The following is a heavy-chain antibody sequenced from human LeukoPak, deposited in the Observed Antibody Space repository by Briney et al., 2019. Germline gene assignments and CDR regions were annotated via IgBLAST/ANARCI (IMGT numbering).Heavy chain of an antibody. CDR3: ARGDITTGGAPFDH. V-gene: IGHV4-30-2*01. J-gene: IGHJ4*02. D-gene: IGHD2-21*01. Sequence: SQTLSLTCTVSGGSISSGGYYWSWIRQPPGKGLEWIGEINHRGSTNYNPSLKSRVTISVDTSKDQFSLKLNSVTAADTAIYYCARGDITTGGAPFDHWGQGSLVTVSS. CDR2: INHRGST. CDR1: GGSISSGGYY.